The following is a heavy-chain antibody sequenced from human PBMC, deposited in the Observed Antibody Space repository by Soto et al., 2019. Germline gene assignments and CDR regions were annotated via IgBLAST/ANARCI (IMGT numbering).Heavy chain of an antibody. D-gene: IGHD3-10*01. J-gene: IGHJ6*02. Sequence: QVQLVQSGAEVKKPGSSVKVSCKASGGTFSSYTISWVRQAPGQGLEWMGRIIPILGIANYAQKFQGRVTITADKSTSTAYMELSSLRSEDTAVYYCARDNGVRGLSYYYYGMDVWGQGTTVTVSS. CDR3: ARDNGVRGLSYYYYGMDV. V-gene: IGHV1-69*08. CDR1: GGTFSSYT. CDR2: IIPILGIA.